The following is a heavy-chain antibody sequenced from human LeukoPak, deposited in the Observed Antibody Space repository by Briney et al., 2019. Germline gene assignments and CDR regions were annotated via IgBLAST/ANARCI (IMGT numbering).Heavy chain of an antibody. V-gene: IGHV4-59*01. CDR2: IYYSGST. CDR1: GGPITNYY. J-gene: IGHJ3*01. Sequence: SETLSLTCTVSGGPITNYYCFWMRQPPGKTLEWIGYIYYSGSTNTSPSLKSRVTISVDTSKNQSSLKLSSVTAADTAMYYCATSPRAWHAFDVWGRGTMVTISS. CDR3: ATSPRAWHAFDV. D-gene: IGHD5-24*01.